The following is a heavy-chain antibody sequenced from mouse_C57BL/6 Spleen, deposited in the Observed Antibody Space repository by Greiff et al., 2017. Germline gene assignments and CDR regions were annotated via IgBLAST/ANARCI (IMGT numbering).Heavy chain of an antibody. D-gene: IGHD2-1*01. Sequence: QVQLQQPGAELVRPGTSVKLSCMASGYTFTSYWMHWVKQRPGQGLEWIGMIHPNSGSTNYNEKFKSKATLTVDKSSITAYMQLSSLTSEDSAVYYCARSDYYGNYEDAMDYWGQGTSVTVSS. J-gene: IGHJ4*01. V-gene: IGHV1-64*01. CDR3: ARSDYYGNYEDAMDY. CDR1: GYTFTSYW. CDR2: IHPNSGST.